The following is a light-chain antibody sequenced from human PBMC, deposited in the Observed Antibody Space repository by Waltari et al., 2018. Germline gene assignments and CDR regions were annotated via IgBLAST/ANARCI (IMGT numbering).Light chain of an antibody. Sequence: QSALTQPPSASGSPGQSVTISCTGTSSDIGGFHNYVSWYQQRPGKPPQLRLYEVAKRPAGVPVRFSGSKSGNTASLTVSGLQAEDEADYYCSSFAGSNILLFGGGTKLTVL. CDR2: EVA. CDR1: SSDIGGFHNY. J-gene: IGLJ3*02. V-gene: IGLV2-8*01. CDR3: SSFAGSNILL.